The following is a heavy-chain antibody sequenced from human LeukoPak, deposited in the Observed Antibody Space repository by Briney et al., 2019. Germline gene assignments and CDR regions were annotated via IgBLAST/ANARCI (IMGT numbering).Heavy chain of an antibody. V-gene: IGHV3-74*01. Sequence: GGSLRLSCAASGLTFSSYWMHWVRQAPGKGLVWVSRINSDGSDTAYADSVKGRFTISRDNAKNTLYLQMNRLRAEDTAVYYCARDGTTSSWVAYNWFDSWGQGILVTVSS. CDR3: ARDGTTSSWVAYNWFDS. CDR1: GLTFSSYW. D-gene: IGHD6-13*01. CDR2: INSDGSDT. J-gene: IGHJ5*01.